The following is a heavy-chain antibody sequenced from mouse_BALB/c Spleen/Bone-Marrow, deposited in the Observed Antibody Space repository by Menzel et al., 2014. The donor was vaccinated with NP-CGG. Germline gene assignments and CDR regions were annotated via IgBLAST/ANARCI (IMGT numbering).Heavy chain of an antibody. CDR1: GFDFSGFW. J-gene: IGHJ3*01. CDR2: MNPDSSTI. Sequence: EEKLVESGGGLVQPGRSLKLSCAASGFDFSGFWMGWVRQAPGKGLEWIGEMNPDSSTINYTPSLKDRFIISRDKAKNMLYQQMSKVRSEDTTHYYGGRLGYYGGLSYWGQGTLVSGSA. D-gene: IGHD2-3*01. V-gene: IGHV4-1*02. CDR3: GRLGYYGGLSY.